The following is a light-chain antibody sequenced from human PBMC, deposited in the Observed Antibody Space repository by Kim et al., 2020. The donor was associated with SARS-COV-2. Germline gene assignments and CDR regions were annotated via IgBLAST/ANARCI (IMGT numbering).Light chain of an antibody. J-gene: IGLJ3*02. V-gene: IGLV7-46*01. Sequence: QAVVTQKPSLTVSPGGTVTLTCGSNTGPVTSNQWPYWVQQKPGQVPRTLIYATNNKHSWTPARFSGSIFGGKAALTLSGAQPDDEADYYCSLNYAGGRMFGGGTQLTVL. CDR2: ATN. CDR3: SLNYAGGRM. CDR1: TGPVTSNQW.